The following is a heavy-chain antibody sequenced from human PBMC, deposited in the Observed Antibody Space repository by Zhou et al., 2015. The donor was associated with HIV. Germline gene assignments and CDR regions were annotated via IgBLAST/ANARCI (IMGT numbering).Heavy chain of an antibody. J-gene: IGHJ4*02. CDR1: GYTFTDYY. CDR2: INPNTGDT. V-gene: IGHV1-2*02. Sequence: QVQLVQSGAEVKKPGASVKVSCKASGYTFTDYYVHWVRQAPGQGPEWMAWINPNTGDTNLEKKFEGRVTLTRDTSISTAYMEVRRLTSDDTAVYYCTREAGGWVHLDYWGQGTLVTVTS. CDR3: TREAGGWVHLDY. D-gene: IGHD6-19*01.